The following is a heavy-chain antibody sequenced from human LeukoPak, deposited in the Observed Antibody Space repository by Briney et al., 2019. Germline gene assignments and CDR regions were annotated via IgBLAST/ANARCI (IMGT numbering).Heavy chain of an antibody. CDR2: IYFSGST. CDR3: AREGDGSLKFDY. J-gene: IGHJ4*02. Sequence: PSETLSLTCTASGGSISSAGYYWSWIRQHPGKGLEWIGYIYFSGSTYYNPSLRSRVTISVDTSKNQFSLKVRSVTAADTAVYYCAREGDGSLKFDYWGQGTLVTVSS. V-gene: IGHV4-31*03. D-gene: IGHD3-10*01. CDR1: GGSISSAGYY.